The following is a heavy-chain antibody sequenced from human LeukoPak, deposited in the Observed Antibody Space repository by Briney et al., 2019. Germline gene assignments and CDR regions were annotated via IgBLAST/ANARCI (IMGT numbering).Heavy chain of an antibody. J-gene: IGHJ4*02. CDR1: GGSISSGGYS. CDR2: INHSGST. D-gene: IGHD5-24*01. V-gene: IGHV4-30-2*01. Sequence: PSETLSLTCAVSGGSISSGGYSWNWIRQPPGKGLEWIGEINHSGSTNYNPSLKSRVTISVDTSKNQFSLKLSSVTAADTAVYYCARFRGDGYKHFDYWGQGTLVTVSS. CDR3: ARFRGDGYKHFDY.